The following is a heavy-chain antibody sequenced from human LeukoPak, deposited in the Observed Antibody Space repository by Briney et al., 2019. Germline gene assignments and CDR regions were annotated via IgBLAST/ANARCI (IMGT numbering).Heavy chain of an antibody. J-gene: IGHJ4*02. CDR3: ARGPVDYYDSSGYWFDY. CDR2: IYHSGST. CDR1: GGSISSGGYS. D-gene: IGHD3-22*01. Sequence: SETLSLTCTVSGGSISSGGYSWSWIRQPPGKGLEWIGYIYHSGSTYYNPSLKSRVTISVDRSKNQFSLKLSSVTAADTAVYYCARGPVDYYDSSGYWFDYWGQGTLVTVSS. V-gene: IGHV4-30-2*01.